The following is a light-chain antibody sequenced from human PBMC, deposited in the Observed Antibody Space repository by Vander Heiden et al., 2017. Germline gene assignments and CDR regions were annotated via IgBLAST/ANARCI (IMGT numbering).Light chain of an antibody. CDR2: AAS. Sequence: DSQVTHSPSSLSASVADSVTITGRASQSISSYLNWYQQKPGKAPKLLIYAASSLQSGVPSRFSASGSGTDFTLTISRRQPEDFATYYCQQSDSTPPTFGQGTKLEIK. J-gene: IGKJ2*01. CDR3: QQSDSTPPT. V-gene: IGKV1-39*01. CDR1: QSISSY.